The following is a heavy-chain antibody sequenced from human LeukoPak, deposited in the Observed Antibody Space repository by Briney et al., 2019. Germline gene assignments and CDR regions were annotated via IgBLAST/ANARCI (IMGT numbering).Heavy chain of an antibody. CDR2: IIPIFGTA. CDR1: GGTFSSYA. V-gene: IGHV1-69*01. CDR3: ARDDRYSSSSSRGYYYYGMDV. J-gene: IGHJ6*02. Sequence: GASVKVSCKASGGTFSSYAISWVRQAPGQGLEWMGGIIPIFGTANYAQKFQGRVTITADESTSTAYMELSSLRSEDTAVYYCARDDRYSSSSSRGYYYYGMDVWGQGTTVTVSS. D-gene: IGHD6-6*01.